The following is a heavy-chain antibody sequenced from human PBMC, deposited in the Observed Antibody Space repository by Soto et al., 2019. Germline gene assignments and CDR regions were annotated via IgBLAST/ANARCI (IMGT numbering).Heavy chain of an antibody. Sequence: QVQLVQSGAEVKKPGASVKVSCKASGYTFTSYGISWVRQAPGQGLEWMGWISAYNGNTNYAQKLQGRVTMTTDTYTSTAYMELRSLRSDDTAVYYCARDLDELLWFGESFDPWGQGTLVTVSS. CDR1: GYTFTSYG. J-gene: IGHJ5*02. D-gene: IGHD3-10*01. CDR2: ISAYNGNT. CDR3: ARDLDELLWFGESFDP. V-gene: IGHV1-18*01.